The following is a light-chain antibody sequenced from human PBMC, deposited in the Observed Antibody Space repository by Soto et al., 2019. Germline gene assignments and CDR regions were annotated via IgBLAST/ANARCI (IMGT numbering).Light chain of an antibody. CDR2: EVS. Sequence: QSALTQPASVSGSPEKSITISCTGTSSDVGGYKYVSWHQQHPDKAPKLIIFEVSNRPSGISSRFSGSKSGNTASLTISGLQAEDEADYYCASYTSSSTSVIFGRGTKLTVL. CDR3: ASYTSSSTSVI. V-gene: IGLV2-14*01. J-gene: IGLJ2*01. CDR1: SSDVGGYKY.